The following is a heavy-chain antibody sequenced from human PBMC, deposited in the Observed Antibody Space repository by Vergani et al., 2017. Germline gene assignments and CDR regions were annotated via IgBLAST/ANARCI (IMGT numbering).Heavy chain of an antibody. CDR3: ARDPRGYGGDPEDYYYGMDV. CDR1: GATFRSNT. Sequence: QVQLVQSGAEVKKPGSSVKVSCKASGATFRSNTISWVRQVPGQWLEWMGRIIPVLGKTKYAQDFQGRLTITADTSTSTAYMELTSLRSQDTVVYYCARDPRGYGGDPEDYYYGMDVWGQGTTVTVSS. J-gene: IGHJ6*02. CDR2: IIPVLGKT. V-gene: IGHV1-69*08. D-gene: IGHD2-21*02.